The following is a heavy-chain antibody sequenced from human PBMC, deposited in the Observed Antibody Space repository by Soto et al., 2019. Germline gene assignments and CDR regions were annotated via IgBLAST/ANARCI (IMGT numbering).Heavy chain of an antibody. Sequence: EVQLLESGGGLVQPGGSLRLSCAASGFTFSSYAMSWVRQAPGKGLEWVSAISGSGGSTYYADSVKGRFTISRDNSKNTLDLQMNSLRAEDTAVYYCAKSSHIVLMVYAAKYFDYWGQGTLVTVSS. V-gene: IGHV3-23*01. CDR1: GFTFSSYA. D-gene: IGHD2-8*01. CDR2: ISGSGGST. J-gene: IGHJ4*02. CDR3: AKSSHIVLMVYAAKYFDY.